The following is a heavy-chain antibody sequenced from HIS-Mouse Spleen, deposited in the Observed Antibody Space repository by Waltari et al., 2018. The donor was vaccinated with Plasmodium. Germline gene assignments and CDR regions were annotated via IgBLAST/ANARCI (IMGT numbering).Heavy chain of an antibody. CDR3: ARESSSSWYFDY. CDR2: ISSSSSYI. V-gene: IGHV3-21*01. CDR1: GFTFSTYS. D-gene: IGHD6-13*01. Sequence: EVQLVESGGGLVKPVGSLSLSCAASGFTFSTYSMIWVRQAPGKGLEWVSSISSSSSYIYYADSVKGRFTISRDNAKNSLYLQMNSLRAEDTAVYYCARESSSSWYFDYWGQGTLVTVSS. J-gene: IGHJ4*02.